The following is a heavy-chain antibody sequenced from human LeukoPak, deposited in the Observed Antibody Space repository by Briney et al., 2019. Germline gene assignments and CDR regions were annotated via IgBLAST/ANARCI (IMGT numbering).Heavy chain of an antibody. D-gene: IGHD6-13*01. CDR1: GFTFSSYG. CDR3: AKQREGRSWSPDY. Sequence: PGGSLRLSCAASGFTFSSYGMHWVRQAPGKGLEWVAVISYDGSNEYYADSVKGRFTISRDNSKNTLYLQMNSLRPEDTAVYYCAKQREGRSWSPDYWGQGTLVTVSS. V-gene: IGHV3-30*18. CDR2: ISYDGSNE. J-gene: IGHJ4*02.